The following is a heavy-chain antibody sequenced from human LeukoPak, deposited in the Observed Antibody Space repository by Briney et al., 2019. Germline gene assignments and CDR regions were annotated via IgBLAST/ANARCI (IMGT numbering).Heavy chain of an antibody. CDR2: INPNSGGT. CDR1: GYTFTGYY. V-gene: IGHV1-2*02. CDR3: ARAYSSSWPLKKNWFDP. Sequence: GASVKVSCKASGYTFTGYYMHWVRQAPGQGLEWMGWINPNSGGTNYAQKFQGRVTMTRDTSISTAYMELSRLRSDDTAVYYCARAYSSSWPLKKNWFDPWGQGTLVTVSS. J-gene: IGHJ5*02. D-gene: IGHD6-13*01.